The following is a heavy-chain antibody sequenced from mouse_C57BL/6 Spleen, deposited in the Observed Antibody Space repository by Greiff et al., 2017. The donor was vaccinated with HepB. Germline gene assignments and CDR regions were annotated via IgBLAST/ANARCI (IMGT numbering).Heavy chain of an antibody. CDR3: TRKVYYSNPYDY. Sequence: QVQLQQSGAELVRPGASVTLSCKASGYTFTDYEMHWVKQTPVHGLEWIGAIDPETGGTAYNQKFKGKAILTADKSSSTAYMELRSLTSEDSAVYYCTRKVYYSNPYDYWGQGTTLTVSS. J-gene: IGHJ2*01. V-gene: IGHV1-15*01. D-gene: IGHD2-5*01. CDR2: IDPETGGT. CDR1: GYTFTDYE.